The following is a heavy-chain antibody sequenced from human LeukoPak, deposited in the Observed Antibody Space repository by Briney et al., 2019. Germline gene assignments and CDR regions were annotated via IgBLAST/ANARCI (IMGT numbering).Heavy chain of an antibody. CDR3: ARESSFGVVIDAFDI. V-gene: IGHV4-61*02. CDR1: GGSISSGSYY. J-gene: IGHJ3*02. D-gene: IGHD3-3*01. Sequence: PSETLSLTCTVSGGSISSGSYYWSWIRQPAGKGLEWIGRIYTSGSTNYNPSLKSRVTMSVDTSKNQFSLKLSSVTAADTAVYYCARESSFGVVIDAFDIWGQGTMVTVSS. CDR2: IYTSGST.